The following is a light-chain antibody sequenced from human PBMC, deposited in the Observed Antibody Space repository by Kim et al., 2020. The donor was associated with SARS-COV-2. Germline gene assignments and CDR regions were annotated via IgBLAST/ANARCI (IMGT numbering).Light chain of an antibody. Sequence: GQSITISCTGTSSDVGGYNYVSWYQPHPGKAPKLMIYDVSNRPSGVSNRFSGSKSGNTASLTISGLQAEDEADYYCSSYTSSSTLVFGTGTKVTVL. V-gene: IGLV2-14*03. CDR1: SSDVGGYNY. J-gene: IGLJ1*01. CDR3: SSYTSSSTLV. CDR2: DVS.